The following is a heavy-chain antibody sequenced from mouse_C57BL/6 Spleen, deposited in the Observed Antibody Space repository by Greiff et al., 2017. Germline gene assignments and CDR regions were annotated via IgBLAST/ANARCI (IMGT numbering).Heavy chain of an antibody. CDR3: ARTWYFDV. Sequence: VQLQQSGPELVKPGASVKISCKASGYAFSSSWMNWVKQRPGKGLEGIGRIYPGDGDTNYNGKFKGKATLTADKSSSTAYMQLSSLTSEDSAVYFCARTWYFDVWGTGTTVTVSS. V-gene: IGHV1-82*01. CDR2: IYPGDGDT. J-gene: IGHJ1*03. CDR1: GYAFSSSW.